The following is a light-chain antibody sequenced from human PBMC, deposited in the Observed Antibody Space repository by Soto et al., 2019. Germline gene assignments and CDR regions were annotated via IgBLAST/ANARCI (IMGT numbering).Light chain of an antibody. J-gene: IGKJ1*01. Sequence: EIVLTQSPGPLSLSPGERATLSCRASQSVSSNYLAWYQRKPGQGPRLLIDGATSRATGIPDRFSGSGSGTAFTLTISRLEPEDFAVYYCQQYGSSPTFGQGTKVEIK. CDR2: GAT. V-gene: IGKV3-20*01. CDR1: QSVSSNY. CDR3: QQYGSSPT.